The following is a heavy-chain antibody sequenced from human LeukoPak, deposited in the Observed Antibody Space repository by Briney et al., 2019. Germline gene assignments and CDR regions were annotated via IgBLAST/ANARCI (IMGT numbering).Heavy chain of an antibody. CDR2: XXGNSAYT. CDR1: ELTFSNYA. V-gene: IGHV3-23*01. D-gene: IGHD2-8*01. CDR3: AKGRDCTKGVCRNFDY. Sequence: GGSLRLSCAASELTFSNYAMSWVRQAPGKGLEXXXXXXGNSAYTHYADSVKGRFTISRDNSKNTLYLQMNSLRAEDTAVYYCAKGRDCTKGVCRNFDYWGQGALVTVSS. J-gene: IGHJ4*02.